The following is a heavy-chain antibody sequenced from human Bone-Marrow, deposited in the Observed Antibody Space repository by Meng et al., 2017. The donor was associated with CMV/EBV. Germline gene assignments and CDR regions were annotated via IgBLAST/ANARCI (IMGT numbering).Heavy chain of an antibody. J-gene: IGHJ4*02. Sequence: GESLKISCAASGFSFSSHDMHWVRQTPGKGLEWVSSIGSAGDRYYAGSVKGRFTISRENAKNSFSLQMNSLRVGDTAVYYCARQWDYGYNSLDYWGQGTLVTLSS. CDR1: GFSFSSHD. CDR3: ARQWDYGYNSLDY. V-gene: IGHV3-13*01. CDR2: IGSAGDR. D-gene: IGHD3-16*01.